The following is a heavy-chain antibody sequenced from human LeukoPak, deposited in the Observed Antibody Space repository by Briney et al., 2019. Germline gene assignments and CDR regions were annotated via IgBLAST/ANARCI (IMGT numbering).Heavy chain of an antibody. D-gene: IGHD1-26*01. Sequence: ASVKVSCKTYGYTFTSHGISWVRQAPGQGLEWMGWISGFNGETHYAQSLQGRVTMTTDTSTSTAYMELRSLRSEDTAVYYCAREHSGSYYFDYWGQGTLVTVSS. CDR2: ISGFNGET. CDR1: GYTFTSHG. V-gene: IGHV1-18*01. J-gene: IGHJ4*02. CDR3: AREHSGSYYFDY.